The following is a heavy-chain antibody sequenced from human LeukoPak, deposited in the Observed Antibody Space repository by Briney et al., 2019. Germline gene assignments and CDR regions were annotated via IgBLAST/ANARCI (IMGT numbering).Heavy chain of an antibody. CDR3: ARGGSSWYGPLGYYGMDV. V-gene: IGHV4-59*01. Sequence: PSETLSLTCTVSGGSINSYYWSWIRQPPGKGLEWIGYIYYSGSTNYNPSLKSRVTISVDTSKNQFSLKLSSVTAADTAVYYCARGGSSWYGPLGYYGMDVWGQGTTVTVSS. J-gene: IGHJ6*02. CDR2: IYYSGST. CDR1: GGSINSYY. D-gene: IGHD6-13*01.